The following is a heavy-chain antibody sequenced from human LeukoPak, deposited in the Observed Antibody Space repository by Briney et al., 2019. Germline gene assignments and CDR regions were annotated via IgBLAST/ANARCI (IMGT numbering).Heavy chain of an antibody. D-gene: IGHD6-19*01. J-gene: IGHJ4*02. CDR2: ISYDGSNK. V-gene: IGHV3-30*18. CDR3: AKVRWDNSGWYYLDN. CDR1: GFTFSDYN. Sequence: GGSLRLSCAASGFTFSDYNMHWVRQAPGKGLEWVAVISYDGSNKYYADSVKGRFTISRDNSKNTLYLQMNSLTAEDTAVYYCAKVRWDNSGWYYLDNWGQGTLVTVS.